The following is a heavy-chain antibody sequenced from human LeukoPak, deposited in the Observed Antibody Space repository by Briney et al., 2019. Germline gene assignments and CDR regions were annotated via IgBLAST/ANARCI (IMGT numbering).Heavy chain of an antibody. CDR2: ISGSGGST. CDR1: GFTFSSYW. Sequence: GGSLRLSCAASGFTFSSYWMSWVRQAPGKGLEWVSAISGSGGSTYYADSVKGRFTISRDNSKNTLYLQMNSLRAEDTAVYYCAKPPYGYDFWSGYYYFDYWGQGTLVTVSS. J-gene: IGHJ4*02. D-gene: IGHD3-3*01. V-gene: IGHV3-23*01. CDR3: AKPPYGYDFWSGYYYFDY.